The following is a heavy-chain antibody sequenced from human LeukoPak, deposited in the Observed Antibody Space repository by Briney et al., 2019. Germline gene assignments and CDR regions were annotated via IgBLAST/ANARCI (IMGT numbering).Heavy chain of an antibody. CDR2: IIPIFGTA. D-gene: IGHD3-10*01. CDR1: GGTFSSYA. V-gene: IGHV1-69*13. J-gene: IGHJ4*02. Sequence: SVKVSCKASGGTFSSYAISWVRQAPGQGLEWMGGIIPIFGTANYAQKFQGRGTITADESTSTAYMELSSLRSEDTAVYYCARLWFGEILFDYWGQGTLVTVSS. CDR3: ARLWFGEILFDY.